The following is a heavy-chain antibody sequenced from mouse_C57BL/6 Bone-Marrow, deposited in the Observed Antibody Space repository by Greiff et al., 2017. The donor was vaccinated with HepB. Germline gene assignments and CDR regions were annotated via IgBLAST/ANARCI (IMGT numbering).Heavy chain of an antibody. CDR1: GYTFTDYY. D-gene: IGHD2-4*01. V-gene: IGHV1-19*01. J-gene: IGHJ2*01. CDR3: ARFYDYDGFDY. Sequence: EVQLQQSGPVLVKPGASVKMSCKASGYTFTDYYMNWVKQSHGKSLEWIGVINPYNGGTSYNQKFKGKATLTVDKSSSTAYMELNSLTSEDSAVYYCARFYDYDGFDYWGQGTTLTVSS. CDR2: INPYNGGT.